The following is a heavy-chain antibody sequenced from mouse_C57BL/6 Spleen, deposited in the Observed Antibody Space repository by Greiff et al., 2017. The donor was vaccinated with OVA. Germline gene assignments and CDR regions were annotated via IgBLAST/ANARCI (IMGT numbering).Heavy chain of an antibody. CDR2: ISSGGSYT. Sequence: DVMLVESGGDLVKPGGSLKLSCAASGFTFSSYGMSWVRQTPDKRLEWVATISSGGSYTYYPDSVKGRFTISRDNAKNTLYLQMSSLKSEDTAMYYCARHDDYLYYAMDYWGQGTSVTVSS. CDR3: ARHDDYLYYAMDY. J-gene: IGHJ4*01. D-gene: IGHD2-3*01. CDR1: GFTFSSYG. V-gene: IGHV5-6*02.